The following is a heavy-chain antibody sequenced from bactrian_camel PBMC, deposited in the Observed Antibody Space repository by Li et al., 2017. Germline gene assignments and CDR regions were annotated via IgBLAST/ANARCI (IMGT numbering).Heavy chain of an antibody. J-gene: IGHJ6*01. Sequence: HVQLVESGGGSVQPGESLRLSCTATTRFSTDFLDSDMGWYRQTPGNECELVASVSASGITLYGDSVEGRFTISADSANNTVDLQMNNVRPEDAANYYCAAAAYGGACQSMRPDFRYWGQGTQVTVS. V-gene: IGHV3S53*01. CDR2: VSASGIT. CDR1: TRFSTDFLDSD. CDR3: AAAAYGGACQSMRPDFRY. D-gene: IGHD6*01.